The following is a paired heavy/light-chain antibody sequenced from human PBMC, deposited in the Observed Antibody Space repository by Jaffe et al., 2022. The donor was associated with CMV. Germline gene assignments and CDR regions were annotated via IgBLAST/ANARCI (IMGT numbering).Heavy chain of an antibody. J-gene: IGHJ4*02. Sequence: QVQLLQSGGEVMKPGGSVKVSCRVSGYRFTNYGLAWVRQAPGQGPEWVGWVSTYNGNTKYSERLQGRVSLTIDTSASAAYMELRSLRSDDTAVYYCVREDCSTGSCRPDYWGQGTLVTVS. CDR2: VSTYNGNT. CDR3: VREDCSTGSCRPDY. CDR1: GYRFTNYG. V-gene: IGHV1-18*01. D-gene: IGHD3-16*02.
Light chain of an antibody. CDR2: KAS. V-gene: IGKV1-5*03. CDR3: QQYYSYSWT. Sequence: DIQMTQSPSILSASVGDRVTITCRASQSVSRWLVWFQQKPGKVPKVLIYKASILESGVPSRFSASGSGTEFTLTISSLQPDDFATYYCQQYYSYSWTFGQGTKVEIK. J-gene: IGKJ1*01. CDR1: QSVSRW.